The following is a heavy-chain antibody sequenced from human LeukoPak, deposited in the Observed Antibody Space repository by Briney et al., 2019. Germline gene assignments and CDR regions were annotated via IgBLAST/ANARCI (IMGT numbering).Heavy chain of an antibody. Sequence: SQTLSLTCAISGDSVSSNSAAWNWNRQSPSRGLEWLGRTYYRSKWFNDYAVSVKGRITINPDTSKNQFSLQLNSVTPEGTAVYYCASNYYDSSGYYYTDYWGQGTLVTVSS. J-gene: IGHJ4*02. D-gene: IGHD3-22*01. CDR2: TYYRSKWFN. CDR3: ASNYYDSSGYYYTDY. V-gene: IGHV6-1*01. CDR1: GDSVSSNSAA.